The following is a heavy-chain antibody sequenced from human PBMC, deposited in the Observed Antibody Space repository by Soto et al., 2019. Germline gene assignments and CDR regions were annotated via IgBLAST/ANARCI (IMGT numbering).Heavy chain of an antibody. Sequence: LRLSCAASGFTFNIYGMHWVRQAPDKGLEWVALISYDGSNQYYADSVKGRFTISRDNSKNTLYLQMNSLRAEDTAVYYCAKWAIFGVVMPPYGMDVWGQGTTVTVSS. V-gene: IGHV3-30*18. CDR3: AKWAIFGVVMPPYGMDV. D-gene: IGHD3-3*01. J-gene: IGHJ6*02. CDR1: GFTFNIYG. CDR2: ISYDGSNQ.